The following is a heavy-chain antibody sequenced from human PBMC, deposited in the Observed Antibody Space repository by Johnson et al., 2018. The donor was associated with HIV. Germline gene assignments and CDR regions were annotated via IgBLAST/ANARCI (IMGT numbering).Heavy chain of an antibody. V-gene: IGHV3-9*01. J-gene: IGHJ3*02. D-gene: IGHD5-24*01. CDR1: GFSFDDYV. CDR2: ISWNSGSI. Sequence: EVQLVESGGGLLQPGRSLRLSCVASGFSFDDYVMHWVRQAPGKGLEWVSGISWNSGSIGYADSVKGRFTISRDNAKNSLYLQMNSLRAEDTAVYYCARDQWMAGDAFDIWGQGTVVTVSS. CDR3: ARDQWMAGDAFDI.